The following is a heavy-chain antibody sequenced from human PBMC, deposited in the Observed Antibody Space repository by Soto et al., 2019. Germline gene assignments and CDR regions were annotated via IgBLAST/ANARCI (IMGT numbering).Heavy chain of an antibody. V-gene: IGHV3-53*02. D-gene: IGHD3-22*01. J-gene: IGHJ1*01. CDR2: IYSGGST. CDR1: GFTVSSNY. Sequence: EVQLVETGGGLIQPGGSLRLSCAASGFTVSSNYMSWVRQAPGKGLEWVSVIYSGGSTYYADSVKGRFTISRDNSKNAVYLHINRLKAEDTAVYYCARGGGGQVHYDSSVFQHWGQCTLVTVSS. CDR3: ARGGGGQVHYDSSVFQH.